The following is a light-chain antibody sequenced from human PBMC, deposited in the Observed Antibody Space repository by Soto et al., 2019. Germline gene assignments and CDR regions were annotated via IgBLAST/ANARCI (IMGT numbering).Light chain of an antibody. CDR1: SSNIGAGYD. J-gene: IGLJ1*01. CDR2: GNS. CDR3: QSYDSSLRV. V-gene: IGLV1-40*01. Sequence: QSVLTQPPSVSGAPGQRVTSSCTGSSSNIGAGYDVHWYQQLPGTAPKLLIYGNSNRPSGVPDRFSGSKSGTSASLAITGLQTEDAADYYCQSYDSSLRVFGTGTKVTVL.